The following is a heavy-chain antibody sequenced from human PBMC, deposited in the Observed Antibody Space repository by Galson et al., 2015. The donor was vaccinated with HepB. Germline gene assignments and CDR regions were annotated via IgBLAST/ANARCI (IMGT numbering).Heavy chain of an antibody. V-gene: IGHV3-48*03. Sequence: SLRLSCAASGFTFSSYEMNWVRQAPGKGLEWVSYISSSGSTIYYADSVKGRFTISRDNAKNSLYLQMNSLRAEDTAVYYCAREADYYGSGSYCDYWGQGTLVTVSS. CDR3: AREADYYGSGSYCDY. CDR2: ISSSGSTI. D-gene: IGHD3-10*01. J-gene: IGHJ4*02. CDR1: GFTFSSYE.